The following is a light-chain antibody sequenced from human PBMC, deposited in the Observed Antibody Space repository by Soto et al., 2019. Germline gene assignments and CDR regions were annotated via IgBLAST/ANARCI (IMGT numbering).Light chain of an antibody. J-gene: IGLJ1*01. Sequence: QSVLTQPASVSGSPGQSITISCTGTSSEIGDSNYVSWYQQHPGKAPKLVIYDVSNRPSGVSNRFSGSKSANTASLTISGLQAEDEADYYCSSFRSSSTSYVFGTRTKVTVL. CDR1: SSEIGDSNY. V-gene: IGLV2-14*03. CDR3: SSFRSSSTSYV. CDR2: DVS.